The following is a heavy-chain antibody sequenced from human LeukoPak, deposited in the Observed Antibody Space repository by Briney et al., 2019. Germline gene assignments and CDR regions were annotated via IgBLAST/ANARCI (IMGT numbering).Heavy chain of an antibody. CDR2: ISVSDGT. Sequence: SETLSLTCTVSGDSISSYYWSWIRQPAGKGLEWIGRISVSDGTSYTPSLKSRVSMSADTSKNQFSLKLSSVTAADTAVYYCARVRKSNYYYYYYMDVWGKGTTVTVSS. D-gene: IGHD1-14*01. CDR3: ARVRKSNYYYYYYMDV. V-gene: IGHV4-4*07. CDR1: GDSISSYY. J-gene: IGHJ6*03.